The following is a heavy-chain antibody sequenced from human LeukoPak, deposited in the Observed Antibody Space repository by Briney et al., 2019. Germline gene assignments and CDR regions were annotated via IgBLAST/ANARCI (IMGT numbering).Heavy chain of an antibody. J-gene: IGHJ4*02. CDR2: INHSGST. D-gene: IGHD3-10*01. V-gene: IGHV4-34*01. Sequence: SETLSLTCAVYGGSFSGYYWSWIRQPPGKGLEWIGEINHSGSTNYNPSLKSRVTISVDTSKNQFSPKLSSVTAADTAVYYCTRVRSRKDYYGSGGLFDYWGQGTLVTVSS. CDR3: TRVRSRKDYYGSGGLFDY. CDR1: GGSFSGYY.